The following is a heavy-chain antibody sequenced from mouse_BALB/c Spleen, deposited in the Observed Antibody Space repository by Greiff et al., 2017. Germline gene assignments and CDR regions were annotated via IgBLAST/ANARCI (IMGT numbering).Heavy chain of an antibody. CDR3: AKNLAGSYYFDY. V-gene: IGHV2-5-1*01. CDR2: IWRGGST. D-gene: IGHD3-3*01. CDR1: GFSLTSYG. J-gene: IGHJ2*01. Sequence: VQLQESGPSLVQPSQSLSITCTVSGFSLTSYGVHWVRQSPGKGLEWLGVIWRGGSTDYNAAFMSGLSITKDNSKSQVFFKMNSLQADDTAIYYCAKNLAGSYYFDYWGQGTTLTVSS.